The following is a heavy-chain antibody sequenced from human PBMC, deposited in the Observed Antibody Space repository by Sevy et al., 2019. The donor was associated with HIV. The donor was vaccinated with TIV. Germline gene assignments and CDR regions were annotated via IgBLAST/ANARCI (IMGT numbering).Heavy chain of an antibody. Sequence: GGSLRLSCTGSGFTFSHYPMHWLRQAPGKGLEWVSVLSYDGSNKYYADSVKGRFTISRANSKNTVYLHMNSLRSEDTAVYYCAKESVSWYLDFWGQGTLVTVSS. CDR1: GFTFSHYP. V-gene: IGHV3-30-3*01. J-gene: IGHJ4*02. D-gene: IGHD6-13*01. CDR3: AKESVSWYLDF. CDR2: LSYDGSNK.